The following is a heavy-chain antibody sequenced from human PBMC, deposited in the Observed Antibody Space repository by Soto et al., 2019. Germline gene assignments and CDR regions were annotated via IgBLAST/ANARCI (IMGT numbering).Heavy chain of an antibody. CDR3: ARGSDDFWSGYYNYYYYMDV. V-gene: IGHV1-18*01. Sequence: ASVKVSCKASGYTFTSYGISWVRQAPGQGLEWMGWISAYNGNTNYAQKLQGRVTMTTDTSTSTAYMELRSLRSDDTAVYYCARGSDDFWSGYYNYYYYMDVWGKGTTVTVSS. D-gene: IGHD3-3*01. CDR2: ISAYNGNT. CDR1: GYTFTSYG. J-gene: IGHJ6*03.